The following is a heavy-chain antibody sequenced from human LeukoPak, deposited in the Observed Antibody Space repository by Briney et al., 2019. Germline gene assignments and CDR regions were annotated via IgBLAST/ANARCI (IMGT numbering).Heavy chain of an antibody. CDR1: GFTFSSYS. J-gene: IGHJ4*02. V-gene: IGHV3-20*04. CDR2: INWNGGST. Sequence: RPGGSLRLSCAVSGFTFSSYSMNWVRQAPGKGLEWVSGINWNGGSTGYADSVKGRFTISRDNAKNSLYLQMNSLRAEDTALYYCARGGITIFGVAKWLDYWGQGTLVTVSS. CDR3: ARGGITIFGVAKWLDY. D-gene: IGHD3-3*01.